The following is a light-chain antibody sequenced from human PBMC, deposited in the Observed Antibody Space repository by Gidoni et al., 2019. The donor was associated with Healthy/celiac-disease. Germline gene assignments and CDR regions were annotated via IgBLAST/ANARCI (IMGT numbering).Light chain of an antibody. V-gene: IGKV3-20*01. CDR2: GSS. Sequence: EIVLTQSPGTLSLSPGERATLACRASQSVSSSYLACYQQTPGQAPRLLIYGSSSRATGIPDRFSGSGSGTDFTLTISRLEPEDFAVYYCQQYGSSLITFGQGTRLEIK. J-gene: IGKJ5*01. CDR3: QQYGSSLIT. CDR1: QSVSSSY.